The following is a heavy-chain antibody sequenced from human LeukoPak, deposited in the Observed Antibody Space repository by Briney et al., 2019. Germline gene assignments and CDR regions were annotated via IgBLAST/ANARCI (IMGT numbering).Heavy chain of an antibody. Sequence: SETLSLTCTVHGCSISSGSYYWSWIRQPAGKGLEWIGRIYTSGSTNYNPSLKSRVTISVDTSKNQFSLKLSSVTAADTAVYYCAREAMVRGLDWFDPWGQGTLVTVSS. CDR3: AREAMVRGLDWFDP. D-gene: IGHD3-10*01. V-gene: IGHV4-61*02. CDR2: IYTSGST. CDR1: GCSISSGSYY. J-gene: IGHJ5*02.